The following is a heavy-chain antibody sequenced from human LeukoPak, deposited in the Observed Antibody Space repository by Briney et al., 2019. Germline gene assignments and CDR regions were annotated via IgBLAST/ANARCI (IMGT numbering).Heavy chain of an antibody. J-gene: IGHJ4*02. CDR2: IYPGDSDT. V-gene: IGHV5-51*01. CDR3: ARHSGIAVAGPDY. D-gene: IGHD6-19*01. Sequence: GESLSLSCRGSGYSFTSCWIGGVRQMRGKGLECMGIIYPGDSDTRYSPSFQGQVTISADKSISTAYLQWSSQKASDTAMYYCARHSGIAVAGPDYWGQGTLVTVSS. CDR1: GYSFTSCW.